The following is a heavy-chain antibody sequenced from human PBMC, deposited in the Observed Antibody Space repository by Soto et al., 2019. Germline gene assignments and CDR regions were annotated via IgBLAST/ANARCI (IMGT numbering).Heavy chain of an antibody. CDR1: GFTVSSNY. CDR3: ARAGGPVYYYYGMDV. J-gene: IGHJ6*02. CDR2: IYSGGST. V-gene: IGHV3-53*01. Sequence: GGSLRLSCAASGFTVSSNYMSWVRQAPGKGLEWVSVIYSGGSTYYADSVKGRFTISRDNSKNTLYLQMNSLRAEDTAVYYCARAGGPVYYYYGMDVWGQGTTVTSP.